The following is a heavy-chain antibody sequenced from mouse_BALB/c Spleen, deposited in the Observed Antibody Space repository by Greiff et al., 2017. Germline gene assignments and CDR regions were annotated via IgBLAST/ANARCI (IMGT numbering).Heavy chain of an antibody. CDR2: IRNKANGYTT. CDR3: ARDKQYGNYEVYFDY. D-gene: IGHD2-10*02. Sequence: EVKVEESGGGLVQPGGSLRLSCATSGFTFTDYYMSWVRQPPGKALEWLGFIRNKANGYTTEYSASVKGRFTISRDNSQSILYLQMNTLRAEDSATYYCARDKQYGNYEVYFDYWGQGTTLTVSS. J-gene: IGHJ2*01. CDR1: GFTFTDYY. V-gene: IGHV7-3*02.